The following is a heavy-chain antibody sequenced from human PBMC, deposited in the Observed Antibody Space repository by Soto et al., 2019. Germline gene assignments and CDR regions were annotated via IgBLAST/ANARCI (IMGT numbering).Heavy chain of an antibody. Sequence: EVQLVESGGGLVQPGGSLRLSCAASGFIVSSNYMSWVRQAPGKGPEWVALIYSGGTTHYAESVKGRFTISRDKSKNTWYLQMNSLRAEGTAVYYCARRWGWGHGTMVTVSS. J-gene: IGHJ3*01. CDR1: GFIVSSNY. V-gene: IGHV3-66*01. D-gene: IGHD1-26*01. CDR3: ARRWG. CDR2: IYSGGTT.